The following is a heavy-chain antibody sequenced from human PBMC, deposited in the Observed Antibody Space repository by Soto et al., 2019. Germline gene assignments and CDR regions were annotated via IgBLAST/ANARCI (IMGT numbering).Heavy chain of an antibody. J-gene: IGHJ6*02. CDR3: ARIYDSSGYYYEHYGMDV. CDR1: GYTFTSYA. V-gene: IGHV1-3*01. Sequence: GASVKVSCKASGYTFTSYAMHWVRQDPGQRLEWMGWINAGNGNTKYSQKFQGRVTITRDTSASTAYMELSSLRSEDTAVYYCARIYDSSGYYYEHYGMDVWGQGTTVTVSS. D-gene: IGHD3-22*01. CDR2: INAGNGNT.